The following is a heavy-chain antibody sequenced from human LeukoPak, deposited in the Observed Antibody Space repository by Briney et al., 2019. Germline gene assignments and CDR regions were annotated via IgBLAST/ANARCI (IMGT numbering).Heavy chain of an antibody. D-gene: IGHD6-13*01. Sequence: GSLRLSCAASGFTFSSYGMHWVRQAPGKGLEWVAVISYDGSNKYYADSVKGRFTISRDNSKNTLYLQMNSLRTEDTAVYYCAKGSSWSASDAFDIWGQGTMVTVSS. V-gene: IGHV3-30*18. CDR2: ISYDGSNK. CDR3: AKGSSWSASDAFDI. J-gene: IGHJ3*02. CDR1: GFTFSSYG.